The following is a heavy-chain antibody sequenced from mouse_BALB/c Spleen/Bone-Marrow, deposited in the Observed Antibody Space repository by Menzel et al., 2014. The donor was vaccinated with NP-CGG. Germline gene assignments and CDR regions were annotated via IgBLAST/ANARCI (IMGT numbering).Heavy chain of an antibody. CDR2: INPYNGGT. CDR3: AKRDIYYGYDGNAMDY. J-gene: IGHJ4*01. V-gene: IGHV1-18*01. Sequence: VQLQQSGPELVKPGASMKISCKASGYSFTGYTMNWVKQSHGKNLEWIGLINPYNGGTSYNQKFKGKATLTVDKSSSTAYMELLSLTSEDSAVYYCAKRDIYYGYDGNAMDYWGQGTSVTVSS. D-gene: IGHD2-2*01. CDR1: GYSFTGYT.